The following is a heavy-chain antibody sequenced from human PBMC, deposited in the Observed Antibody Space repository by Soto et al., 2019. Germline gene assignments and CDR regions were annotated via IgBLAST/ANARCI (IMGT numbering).Heavy chain of an antibody. CDR3: ARRYGSGKNYYYYYYMDV. CDR2: IYPGDSDT. J-gene: IGHJ6*03. Sequence: GESLKISCKGSGYSFTSYWIGWVRQMPGKGLEWMGIIYPGDSDTRYSPSFQGQVTISADKSISTAYLQWSSLKASDTAMYYCARRYGSGKNYYYYYYMDVWGKGTTVTVSS. CDR1: GYSFTSYW. V-gene: IGHV5-51*01. D-gene: IGHD3-10*01.